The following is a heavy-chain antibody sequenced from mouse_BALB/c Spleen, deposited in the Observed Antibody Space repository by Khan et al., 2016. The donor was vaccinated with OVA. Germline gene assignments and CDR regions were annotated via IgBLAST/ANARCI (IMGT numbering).Heavy chain of an antibody. CDR1: GYSITSDYA. J-gene: IGHJ3*01. CDR3: AMGRTY. CDR2: INYSGST. Sequence: EVQLVESGPGLVKPSQSLSLTCTVTGYSITSDYAWNWIRQFPGNKLEWMGYINYSGSTSYNPSLKSRFSISRDTSKNQFFLQLNSVTTEDTATYYCAMGRTYWGQGTLVTVSA. V-gene: IGHV3-2*02. D-gene: IGHD4-1*01.